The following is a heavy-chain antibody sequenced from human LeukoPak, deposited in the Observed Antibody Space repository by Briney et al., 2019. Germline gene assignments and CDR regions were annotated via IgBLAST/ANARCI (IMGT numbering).Heavy chain of an antibody. CDR1: GFTFSSYA. CDR3: ARADQYYYDSSGYYPY. Sequence: GGSLRLSCAASGFTFSSYAMHWVRQAPGKGLEWVAVISYDGSNKYYADSVKGRFTISRDNSKNTLYLHMNSLRAEDTAVYYCARADQYYYDSSGYYPYWGQGTLVTVSS. D-gene: IGHD3-22*01. J-gene: IGHJ4*02. CDR2: ISYDGSNK. V-gene: IGHV3-30-3*01.